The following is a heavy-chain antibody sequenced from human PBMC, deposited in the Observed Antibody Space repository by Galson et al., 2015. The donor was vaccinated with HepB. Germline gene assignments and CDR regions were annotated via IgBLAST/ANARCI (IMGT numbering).Heavy chain of an antibody. CDR2: ISYDGSNK. J-gene: IGHJ6*02. Sequence: SLRLSCAASGFTFSSYAMHWVRQAPGKGLEWVAVISYDGSNKYYADSVKGRFTISRDNSKNTLYLQMNSLRAEDTAVYYCARERRDFWSGYDIYYYYYGMDVWGQGTTVTVSS. CDR1: GFTFSSYA. V-gene: IGHV3-30-3*01. CDR3: ARERRDFWSGYDIYYYYYGMDV. D-gene: IGHD3-3*01.